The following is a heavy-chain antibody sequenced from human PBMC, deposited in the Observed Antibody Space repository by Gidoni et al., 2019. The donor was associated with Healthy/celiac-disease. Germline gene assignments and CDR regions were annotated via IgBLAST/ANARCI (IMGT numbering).Heavy chain of an antibody. CDR1: GFTVSSNY. Sequence: EVQLVESGGGLVQPGGSLSLSCAASGFTVSSNYMSWVRQAPGKGLEWVAVIYSGGSTYYADSVKGRFTISRDNSKNTLYLQMNSLRAEDTAVYYCASQWIQLWKGRGFDYWGQGTLVTVSS. CDR2: IYSGGST. V-gene: IGHV3-66*04. J-gene: IGHJ4*02. D-gene: IGHD5-18*01. CDR3: ASQWIQLWKGRGFDY.